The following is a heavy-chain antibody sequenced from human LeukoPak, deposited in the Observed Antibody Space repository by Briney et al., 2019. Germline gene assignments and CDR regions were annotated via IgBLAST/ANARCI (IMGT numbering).Heavy chain of an antibody. D-gene: IGHD3-10*01. Sequence: GSLRLSCAASGFTFSSYWMSWVRQAPGKGLEWVANIKQDGSEKYYVDSVKGRFTISRDNAKNTLYLQMNSLRAEDTAVYYCAKDSKDYYGHGFDPWGQGTLVTVSS. V-gene: IGHV3-7*03. CDR1: GFTFSSYW. CDR3: AKDSKDYYGHGFDP. J-gene: IGHJ5*02. CDR2: IKQDGSEK.